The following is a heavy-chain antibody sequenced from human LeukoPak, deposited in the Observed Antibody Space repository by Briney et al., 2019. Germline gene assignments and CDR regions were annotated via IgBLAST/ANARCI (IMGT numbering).Heavy chain of an antibody. CDR3: AGDGYGSGSYYNGYYSYYMDV. Sequence: KSSETLSLTCTVSGGSISSYYCSRIRQPPAKGLEWIGYVYYSGNTRYNPSLKSRVTISVNTSKNQFSLKLPSVTAADTAVLYCAGDGYGSGSYYNGYYSYYMDVWGKRTTVTVSS. CDR2: VYYSGNT. V-gene: IGHV4-59*12. CDR1: GGSISSYY. J-gene: IGHJ6*03. D-gene: IGHD3-10*01.